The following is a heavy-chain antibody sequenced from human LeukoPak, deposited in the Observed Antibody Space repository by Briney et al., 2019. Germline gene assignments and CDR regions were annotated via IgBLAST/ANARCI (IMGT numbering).Heavy chain of an antibody. CDR1: GLPFNAYR. CDR2: IRQDGDTK. D-gene: IGHD6-13*01. V-gene: IGHV3-7*03. CDR3: ARSLPYGTTWYGRSDF. J-gene: IGHJ4*02. Sequence: GGSLRLSCAASGLPFNAYRMTWVRQAPGKGLEWVANIRQDGDTKYYVDSVKGRFTISRDNAMNSLYLQMNSLRAEDTAIYYCARSLPYGTTWYGRSDFWGQGTLVTVSS.